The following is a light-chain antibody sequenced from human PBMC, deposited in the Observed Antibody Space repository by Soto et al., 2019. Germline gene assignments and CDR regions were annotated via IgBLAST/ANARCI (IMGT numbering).Light chain of an antibody. V-gene: IGKV3-20*01. CDR2: GAS. J-gene: IGKJ4*01. CDR1: QSVSSNY. Sequence: ENVLTQSPGTLSLSPGERATLSCRASQSVSSNYLAWYQQKPGQAPRLFIYGASSRATGIPDRFSGSGSGTDFTLIISRLEPEDFAVYYCQQYGSSPLTFGGGTKVEIK. CDR3: QQYGSSPLT.